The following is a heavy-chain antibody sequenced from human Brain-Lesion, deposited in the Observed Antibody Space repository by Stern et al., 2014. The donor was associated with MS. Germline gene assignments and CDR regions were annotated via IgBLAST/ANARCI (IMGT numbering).Heavy chain of an antibody. CDR3: ARGARYSDSSGYYFYFDY. Sequence: QLQLQESGPGLVKPSQTLPLTCTVSGGSINSGGYYWSWIRQSPGKGLEWIGHIYYTGSAYYDPSLKSRLSMSIDTSKNQFSLNLNSVTAADTAVYYCARGARYSDSSGYYFYFDYWGQGTLVTVSS. CDR2: IYYTGSA. V-gene: IGHV4-31*03. D-gene: IGHD3-22*01. CDR1: GGSINSGGYY. J-gene: IGHJ4*02.